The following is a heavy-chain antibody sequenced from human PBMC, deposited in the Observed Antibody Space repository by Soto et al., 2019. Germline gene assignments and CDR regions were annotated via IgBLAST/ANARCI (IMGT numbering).Heavy chain of an antibody. J-gene: IGHJ3*02. D-gene: IGHD2-21*02. CDR2: ISPMFGTP. Sequence: QVQLEQSGAEVKKAGSSVKVSCKAFGGSVNSHAISWVRQAPGQGLEWMGGISPMFGTPTYAQRFQAGVTISAEESTRTVYLDLRSLRSEDTAMYYCARSRNVAEFNDYCGDYHGVDIWGQGTMVTVSS. CDR1: GGSVNSHA. V-gene: IGHV1-69*01. CDR3: ARSRNVAEFNDYCGDYHGVDI.